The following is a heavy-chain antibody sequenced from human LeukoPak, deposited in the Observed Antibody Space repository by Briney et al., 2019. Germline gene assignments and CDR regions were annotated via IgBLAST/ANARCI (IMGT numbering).Heavy chain of an antibody. J-gene: IGHJ4*02. Sequence: GESLKISCQGSGYNFTNYWIGWVRQMPGKGLEWMGIIYPGDSDTRYSPSFQGQVTISADESISTAYLQWNSLKASDTAMYYCARQQGPYYDFWSGYHGGFDNWDQGTLVTVSS. CDR2: IYPGDSDT. CDR1: GYNFTNYW. D-gene: IGHD3-3*01. CDR3: ARQQGPYYDFWSGYHGGFDN. V-gene: IGHV5-51*01.